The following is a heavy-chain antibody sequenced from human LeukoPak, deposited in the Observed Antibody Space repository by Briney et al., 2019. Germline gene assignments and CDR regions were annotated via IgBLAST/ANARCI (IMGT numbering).Heavy chain of an antibody. V-gene: IGHV3-23*01. D-gene: IGHD3-10*01. CDR1: GFTFSNYA. J-gene: IGHJ6*02. CDR2: IMVNGGST. Sequence: PGGSLRLSCAASGFTFSNYAMNWVRQAPGKGPEWVQGIMVNGGSTYYADSVKGRFTISRDNSKNTLYLQMNSLRAEDTAVYYCAKRSRRLTIVRGVPREDVWGQGTTVTVSS. CDR3: AKRSRRLTIVRGVPREDV.